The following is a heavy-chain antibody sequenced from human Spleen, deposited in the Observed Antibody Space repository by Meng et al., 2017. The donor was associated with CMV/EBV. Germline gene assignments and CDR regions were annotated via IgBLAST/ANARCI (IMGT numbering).Heavy chain of an antibody. CDR1: GFTFSSYA. V-gene: IGHV3-21*01. Sequence: GESLKISCEASGFTFSSYAISWVRQAPGKGLEWVSSISSSSSYIYYADSVKGRFTISRDNAKNSLYLQMNSLRAEDTAVYYCAIHSSSSWDYWGQGTLVTVSS. J-gene: IGHJ4*02. CDR3: AIHSSSSWDY. D-gene: IGHD6-6*01. CDR2: ISSSSSYI.